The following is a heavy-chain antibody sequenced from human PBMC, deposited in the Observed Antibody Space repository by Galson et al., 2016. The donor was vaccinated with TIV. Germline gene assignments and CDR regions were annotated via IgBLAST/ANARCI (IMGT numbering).Heavy chain of an antibody. J-gene: IGHJ4*02. Sequence: SLRLSCAASGFTFSTYAMSWVRQAPEKGLEWVSSISSSGGDTYYADSVKGRFTISRDNSKNTVYLQMNSLIADDTAFYYCAKNSEWLRWYYFDYWGQGTLVTVSS. D-gene: IGHD5-12*01. CDR1: GFTFSTYA. CDR2: ISSSGGDT. CDR3: AKNSEWLRWYYFDY. V-gene: IGHV3-23*01.